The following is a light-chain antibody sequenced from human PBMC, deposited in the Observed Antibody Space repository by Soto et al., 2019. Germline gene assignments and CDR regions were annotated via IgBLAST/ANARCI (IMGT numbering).Light chain of an antibody. CDR3: QQSYSTLGT. CDR1: QSISSY. V-gene: IGKV1-39*01. Sequence: DIQMTQSPSSLSASVGERVTITCRASQSISSYLNWYQQKPGKAPKLLIYAASSLQSGVTSRFSGSGSGTDFTLTIISLQPEDFATYYCQQSYSTLGTFGQGTKVEIK. J-gene: IGKJ1*01. CDR2: AAS.